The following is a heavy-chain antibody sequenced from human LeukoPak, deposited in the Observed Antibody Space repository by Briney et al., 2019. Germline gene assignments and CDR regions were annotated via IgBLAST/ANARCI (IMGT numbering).Heavy chain of an antibody. CDR1: GYTFTSYY. CDR2: INPNYGSK. V-gene: IGHV1-2*02. CDR3: ASSGSTVTPPRGADYYYYYMDV. Sequence: ASVKVSCKASGYTFTSYYMHWVRQAPGQGLEWMGWINPNYGSKNYEQNSQGRITMTREKFNSTAYMGLSRLRSCDTAVYYCASSGSTVTPPRGADYYYYYMDVWSKGTTVTVSS. J-gene: IGHJ6*03. D-gene: IGHD4-17*01.